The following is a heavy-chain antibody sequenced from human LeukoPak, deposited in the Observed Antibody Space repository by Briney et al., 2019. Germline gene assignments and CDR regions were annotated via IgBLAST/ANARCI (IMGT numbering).Heavy chain of an antibody. CDR2: IRGSGGST. Sequence: GGSLRLSLAASGFTFSSYAMSWVRQAPGKGLEWVSAIRGSGGSTNYGDSVKGRFTIFRANSKNTLYLQMNSLRAEDTAIYYCAKAGFEDSYYYDSSGYYPDAFDIWGQGTMVTVSS. CDR1: GFTFSSYA. CDR3: AKAGFEDSYYYDSSGYYPDAFDI. V-gene: IGHV3-23*01. D-gene: IGHD3-22*01. J-gene: IGHJ3*02.